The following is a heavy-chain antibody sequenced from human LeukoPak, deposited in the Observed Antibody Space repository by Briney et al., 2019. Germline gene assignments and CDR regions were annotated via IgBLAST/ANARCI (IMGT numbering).Heavy chain of an antibody. CDR2: ISSSGRTI. J-gene: IGHJ4*02. V-gene: IGHV3-11*04. D-gene: IGHD2-2*01. Sequence: GGSLRLSCAGSGFTFSDYYMSWIRQAPGKGLEWVSYISSSGRTIYYADSVRGRFTISRDNAKNSLYLQMNSLRAEDTAVYYCARADCSSSSCYELDYWGQGTLVTVSS. CDR3: ARADCSSSSCYELDY. CDR1: GFTFSDYY.